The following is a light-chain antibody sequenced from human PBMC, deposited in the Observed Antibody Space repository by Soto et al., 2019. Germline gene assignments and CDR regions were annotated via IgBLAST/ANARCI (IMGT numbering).Light chain of an antibody. J-gene: IGKJ2*01. CDR1: QTISSW. V-gene: IGKV1-5*03. CDR3: QQSYRTPYP. CDR2: KAS. Sequence: DIQMTQSPSTLSGSVGDRVTITCRASQTISSWLAWYQQKPGKAPKLLIYKASSLESGVPSRFSGSGSGTEFTLTISSLQPDDFATYYCQQSYRTPYPFGQGTKVDI.